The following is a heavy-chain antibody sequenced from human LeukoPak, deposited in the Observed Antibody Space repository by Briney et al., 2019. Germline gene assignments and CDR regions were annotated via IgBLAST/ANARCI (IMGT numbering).Heavy chain of an antibody. Sequence: GGSLRLSCAASGFTFSSYWMSWVRQAPGKGLEWVANIKQDGSEKYYVDSVKGRFTISRDNSKNTLYLQMNSLRAEDTAVYYCARDGYYYDSSGYYYAGRVDYWGQGTLVTVSS. CDR1: GFTFSSYW. V-gene: IGHV3-7*01. D-gene: IGHD3-22*01. J-gene: IGHJ4*02. CDR2: IKQDGSEK. CDR3: ARDGYYYDSSGYYYAGRVDY.